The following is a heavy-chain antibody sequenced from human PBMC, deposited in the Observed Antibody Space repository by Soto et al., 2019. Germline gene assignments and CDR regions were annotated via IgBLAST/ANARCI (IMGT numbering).Heavy chain of an antibody. J-gene: IGHJ6*03. CDR2: IIPILGIA. CDR3: ARDRYSSGWANYYYYYMDV. V-gene: IGHV1-69*08. Sequence: QVQLVQSGAEVKKPGSSVKVSCKASGGTFSSYTISWVRQAPGQGLEWMGRIIPILGIANYAQKFQGRVTITADKSTSTAYMELSSLRSEDTAVYYCARDRYSSGWANYYYYYMDVWCKGTTVTVSS. CDR1: GGTFSSYT. D-gene: IGHD6-19*01.